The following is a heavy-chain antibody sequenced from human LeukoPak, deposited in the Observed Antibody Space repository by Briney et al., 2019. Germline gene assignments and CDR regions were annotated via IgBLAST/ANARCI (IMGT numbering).Heavy chain of an antibody. CDR3: AKAREDTYYYDSSGYYFATPLDY. CDR2: SRDKAHRYTT. Sequence: PGGSLRLSCAVSGFTFSDYYMDWVRQTPGRGLEWVARSRDKAHRYTTEYAASVRGRFTISRDESKNSLYLQMNSLRAEDTAVYYCAKAREDTYYYDSSGYYFATPLDYWGQGTLVTVSS. V-gene: IGHV3-72*01. J-gene: IGHJ4*02. D-gene: IGHD3-22*01. CDR1: GFTFSDYY.